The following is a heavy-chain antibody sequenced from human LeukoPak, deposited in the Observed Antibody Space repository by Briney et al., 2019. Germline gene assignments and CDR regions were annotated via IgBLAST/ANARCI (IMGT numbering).Heavy chain of an antibody. V-gene: IGHV4-34*01. CDR1: GGSFSGYY. J-gene: IGHJ4*02. CDR3: ARAQEHSSGWRGDYFDY. D-gene: IGHD6-19*01. CDR2: INHSGST. Sequence: SETLSLTCAVYGGSFSGYYWSWTRQPPGKGLEWIGEINHSGSTNYNPSLKSRVTISVDTSKNQFSLKLSSVTAADTAVYYCARAQEHSSGWRGDYFDYWGQGTLVTVSS.